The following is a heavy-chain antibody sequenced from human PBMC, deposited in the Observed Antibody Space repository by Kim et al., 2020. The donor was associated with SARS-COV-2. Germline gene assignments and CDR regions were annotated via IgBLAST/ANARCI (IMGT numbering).Heavy chain of an antibody. CDR2: IIPIFGTA. J-gene: IGHJ6*02. CDR1: GGTFSSYA. V-gene: IGHV1-69*13. D-gene: IGHD3-3*01. Sequence: SVKVSCKASGGTFSSYAISWVRQAPGQGLEWMGGIIPIFGTANYAQKFQGRVTITADESTSTAYMGLSSLRSEDTAVYYCARDQRVTIFGVVYYYYGMDVWGQGTTVTVSS. CDR3: ARDQRVTIFGVVYYYYGMDV.